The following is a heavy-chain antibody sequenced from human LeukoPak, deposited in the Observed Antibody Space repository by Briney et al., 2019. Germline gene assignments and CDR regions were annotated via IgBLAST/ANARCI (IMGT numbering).Heavy chain of an antibody. Sequence: GGSLRLSCAASGFTFDDYAMHWVRQAPGKGLEWVSGISWNSGSIGYADSVKGRFTISRDNAKNSLYLQMNSLRAEDTALYYCAKDTDSGSYYWLDYWGQGTLVTVSS. CDR3: AKDTDSGSYYWLDY. CDR1: GFTFDDYA. D-gene: IGHD1-26*01. V-gene: IGHV3-9*01. CDR2: ISWNSGSI. J-gene: IGHJ4*02.